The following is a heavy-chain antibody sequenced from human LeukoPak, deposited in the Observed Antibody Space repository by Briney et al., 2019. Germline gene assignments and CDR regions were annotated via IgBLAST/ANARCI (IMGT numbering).Heavy chain of an antibody. CDR1: GYTFTGYY. CDR2: INPNSGGT. Sequence: ASVKVSCKASGYTFTGYYMHWVRQAPGQGLEWMEWINPNSGGTNYAQKFQGRVTMTRDTSISTAYMELSRLRSDDTAVYYCARSRRAVADRGWFDPWGQGTLVTVSS. D-gene: IGHD6-19*01. V-gene: IGHV1-2*02. J-gene: IGHJ5*02. CDR3: ARSRRAVADRGWFDP.